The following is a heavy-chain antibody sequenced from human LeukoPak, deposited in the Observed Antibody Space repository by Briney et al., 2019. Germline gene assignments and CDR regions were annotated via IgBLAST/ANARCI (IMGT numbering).Heavy chain of an antibody. CDR2: ISYDGSNK. Sequence: GGSLRLSCAASGFTFSSYGMHWVRQAPGKGLEWVAVISYDGSNKYYADSVKGRFTISRDNSKNTLYLQMNSLRAEDTAVYYCAKEAQWLVPAWGEWYFDLWGRGTLVTVSS. CDR3: AKEAQWLVPAWGEWYFDL. D-gene: IGHD6-19*01. J-gene: IGHJ2*01. CDR1: GFTFSSYG. V-gene: IGHV3-30*18.